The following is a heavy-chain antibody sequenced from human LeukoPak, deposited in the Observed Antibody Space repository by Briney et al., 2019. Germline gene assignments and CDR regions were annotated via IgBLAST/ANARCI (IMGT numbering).Heavy chain of an antibody. CDR1: GGSFSGYY. Sequence: SEILSLTCAVYGGSFSGYYWSWIRQPPGKGLEWIGEINHSGSTNYNPSLKSRVIISVDTSKNHFSLRLSSVTAADTAVYYCAIHIGYFDPWDQGTLVTVSS. CDR3: AIHIGYFDP. CDR2: INHSGST. J-gene: IGHJ5*02. V-gene: IGHV4-34*01. D-gene: IGHD3-9*01.